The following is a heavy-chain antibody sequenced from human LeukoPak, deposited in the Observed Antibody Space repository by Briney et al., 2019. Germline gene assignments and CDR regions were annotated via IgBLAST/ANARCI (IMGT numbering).Heavy chain of an antibody. V-gene: IGHV6-1*01. Sequence: SQTLSLTRALSGDSVSNNSAAWNWIRQSPSGGLEWLGRTYHRSKWYGDYAVSVRSRITINADTSKNQFSLQLNSVTPEDTAVYYCARDGYSSTWYVFDVWGQGTVVTVSS. D-gene: IGHD6-13*01. CDR3: ARDGYSSTWYVFDV. J-gene: IGHJ3*01. CDR2: TYHRSKWYG. CDR1: GDSVSNNSAA.